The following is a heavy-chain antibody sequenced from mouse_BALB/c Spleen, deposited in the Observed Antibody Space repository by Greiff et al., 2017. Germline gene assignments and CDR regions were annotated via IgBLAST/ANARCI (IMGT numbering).Heavy chain of an antibody. V-gene: IGHV5-17*02. Sequence: EVMLVESGGGLVQPGGSRKLSCAASGFTFSSFGMHWVRQAPEKGLEWVAYISSGSSTIYYADTVKGRFTISRDNPKNTLFLQMTSLRSEDTAMYYCARPSTMITTGFAYWGQGTLVTVSA. J-gene: IGHJ3*01. CDR2: ISSGSSTI. CDR1: GFTFSSFG. D-gene: IGHD2-4*01. CDR3: ARPSTMITTGFAY.